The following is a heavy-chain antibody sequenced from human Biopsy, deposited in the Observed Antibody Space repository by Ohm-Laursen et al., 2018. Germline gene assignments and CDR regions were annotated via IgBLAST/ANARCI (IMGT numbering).Heavy chain of an antibody. CDR3: AREDCGGDCGSSY. J-gene: IGHJ4*02. CDR2: IKQDGGEK. V-gene: IGHV3-7*01. Sequence: SLRPSCAASGFMFSNYWMSWVRQAPGKGLEWVANIKQDGGEKYFVDSVKGRLTISRDNAKNSLYLQMNSLRAEDTAVYYCAREDCGGDCGSSYWGQGTLVTVSS. D-gene: IGHD2-21*02. CDR1: GFMFSNYW.